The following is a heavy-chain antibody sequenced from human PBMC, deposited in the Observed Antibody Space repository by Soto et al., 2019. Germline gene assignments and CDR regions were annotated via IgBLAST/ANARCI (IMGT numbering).Heavy chain of an antibody. J-gene: IGHJ5*02. CDR3: ARDRRETYYYDSSGYKGFDP. CDR1: GGSISRGGYY. Sequence: SETLSLTCTVSGGSISRGGYYWSWIRQHPGKGLEWIGYIYYSGSTYSNPSLKSRVTISVDTSKNQFSLKLSSVTAADTAVYYCARDRRETYYYDSSGYKGFDPWGQGTLVTVSS. V-gene: IGHV4-31*03. D-gene: IGHD3-22*01. CDR2: IYYSGST.